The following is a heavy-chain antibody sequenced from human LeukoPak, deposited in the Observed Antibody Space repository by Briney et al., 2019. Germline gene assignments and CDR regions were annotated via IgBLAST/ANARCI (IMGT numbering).Heavy chain of an antibody. CDR2: ISPSGGST. J-gene: IGHJ4*02. V-gene: IGHV1-46*01. CDR1: GYTFTSYY. D-gene: IGHD6-13*01. Sequence: ASVKVSCKASGYTFTSYYMHWVRQAPGQGLEWMGIISPSGGSTSYAQKFQGRVTMTRDTSTSTVYMELSSLRSEDTAVYYCARGAGSSWSLNLYYFDYWGQGTLVTVSS. CDR3: ARGAGSSWSLNLYYFDY.